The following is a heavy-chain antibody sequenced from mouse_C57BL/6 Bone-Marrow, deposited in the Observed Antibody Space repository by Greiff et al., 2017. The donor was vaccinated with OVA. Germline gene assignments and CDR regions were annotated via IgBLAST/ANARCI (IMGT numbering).Heavy chain of an antibody. CDR3: ARRGGDWYFDV. J-gene: IGHJ1*03. D-gene: IGHD1-1*02. CDR1: GFTFTSYW. Sequence: QVQLQQPGTELVKPGASVKLSCKASGFTFTSYWMHWVKQRPGQGLEWIGNINPSNGGTNYNEQFKNKATLTVDKSSSTAYMQLSSLTSEDSAVYYCARRGGDWYFDVWGTGTTVTVSS. V-gene: IGHV1-53*01. CDR2: INPSNGGT.